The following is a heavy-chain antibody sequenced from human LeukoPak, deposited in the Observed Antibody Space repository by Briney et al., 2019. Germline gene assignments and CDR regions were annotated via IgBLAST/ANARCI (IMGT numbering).Heavy chain of an antibody. D-gene: IGHD3-10*01. Sequence: GGSLRLSCAVSGFSFSQYYMGWVRQAPGKGLEWVAIIESNGSDRKYVGSVKGRFTISRDNAKNSLYLQMGSLTAEDTAIYYCAFLVREPLHWGRGTLVTVSS. CDR3: AFLVREPLH. V-gene: IGHV3-7*01. J-gene: IGHJ1*01. CDR2: IESNGSDR. CDR1: GFSFSQYY.